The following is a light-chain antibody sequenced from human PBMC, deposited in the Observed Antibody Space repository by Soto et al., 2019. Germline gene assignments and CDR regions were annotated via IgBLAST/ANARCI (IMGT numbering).Light chain of an antibody. Sequence: EILLTQYPATLSLSPGESATLSCRASQSVSSYLAWYQQKPGQAPRLLIYDASNRATGIPARFSGRGSVKDFTLTISSLEPEDFAGYYCQQRSNWPPSITFGQGTRLEIK. J-gene: IGKJ5*01. CDR2: DAS. CDR1: QSVSSY. CDR3: QQRSNWPPSIT. V-gene: IGKV3-11*01.